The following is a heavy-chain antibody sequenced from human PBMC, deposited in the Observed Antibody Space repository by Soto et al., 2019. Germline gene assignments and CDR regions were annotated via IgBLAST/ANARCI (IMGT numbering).Heavy chain of an antibody. CDR2: IYHSGST. Sequence: SEPLSHTCAVSGGSISIGGYSWSWIRQPPGKGLEWIGYIYHSGSTYYNPSLKSRVTISVNRSKNQFSLKLSSVTAADTAVYYGARDRRYLDKWGQGTLVTDSS. J-gene: IGHJ4*02. V-gene: IGHV4-30-2*01. CDR1: GGSISIGGYS. CDR3: ARDRRYLDK.